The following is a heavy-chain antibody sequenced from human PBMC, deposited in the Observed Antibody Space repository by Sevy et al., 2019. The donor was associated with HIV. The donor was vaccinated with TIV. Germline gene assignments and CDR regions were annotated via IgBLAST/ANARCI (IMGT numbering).Heavy chain of an antibody. V-gene: IGHV3-23*01. CDR1: GLNFNTNG. Sequence: GGSLRLSCAASGLNFNTNGMSWVRQAPGKGLEWVAGITSGGATYYADSVKGRFTVSRDNSRNTLYLQLNSLRVDDTAVFYCAGGDTPMITDLDYWGQGTLVTVSS. D-gene: IGHD3-16*01. J-gene: IGHJ4*02. CDR2: ITSGGAT. CDR3: AGGDTPMITDLDY.